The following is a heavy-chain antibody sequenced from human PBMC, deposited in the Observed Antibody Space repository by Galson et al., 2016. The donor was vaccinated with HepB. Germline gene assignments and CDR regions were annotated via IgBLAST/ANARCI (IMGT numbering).Heavy chain of an antibody. D-gene: IGHD1-7*01. J-gene: IGHJ5*02. CDR3: ARFGGNTRVDL. CDR1: GYSVVSGYY. Sequence: SGYSVVSGYYWGWIRQRPGRGLEWIAYIYDNRAYTRYNPSLGSRITISVDKSKNQVPLKLTPVTAADTAVYFCARFGGNTRVDLWGQGTLVTVS. CDR2: IYDNRAYT. V-gene: IGHV4-61*01.